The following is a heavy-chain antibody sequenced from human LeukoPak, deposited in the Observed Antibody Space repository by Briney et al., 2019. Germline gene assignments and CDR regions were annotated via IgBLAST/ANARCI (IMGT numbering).Heavy chain of an antibody. CDR3: SRAGGVAVAGDY. Sequence: ASVKVSCKASGGTFSSYAISWVRQAPGQGPEWLGWISAYNGNANYAQKLQGRVTLTTDSATTTAYMELRSLRSEDTAIYYCSRAGGVAVAGDYWGQGTLVSVSS. CDR1: GGTFSSYA. J-gene: IGHJ4*02. CDR2: ISAYNGNA. V-gene: IGHV1-18*01. D-gene: IGHD3-16*01.